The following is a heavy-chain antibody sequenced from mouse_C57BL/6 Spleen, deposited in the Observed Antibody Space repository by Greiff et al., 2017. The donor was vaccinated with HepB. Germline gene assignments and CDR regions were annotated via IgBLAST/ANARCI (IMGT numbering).Heavy chain of an antibody. CDR1: GYSFTDYN. Sequence: VHVKQSGPELVKPGASVKISCKASGYSFTDYNMNWVKQSNGKSLEWIGVINPNYGTTSYNQKFKGKATLTVDQSSSTAYMQLNSLTSEDSAVYYCAREGGSTMVKTWFAYWGQGTLVTVSA. D-gene: IGHD2-2*01. V-gene: IGHV1-39*01. CDR2: INPNYGTT. J-gene: IGHJ3*01. CDR3: AREGGSTMVKTWFAY.